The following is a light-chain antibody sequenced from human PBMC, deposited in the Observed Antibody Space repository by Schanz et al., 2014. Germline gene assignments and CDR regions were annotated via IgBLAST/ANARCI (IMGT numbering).Light chain of an antibody. J-gene: IGKJ1*01. CDR2: SAS. CDR1: QSISTF. CDR3: QKYNSAPWT. Sequence: DIQMPQSPSTLSASVGDRVTITCRASQSISTFLNWYQQKAGKAPKLLIYSASTLQIGVPSRFSGSGSGTDFTLTISSLQPEDVATYYCQKYNSAPWTFGQGTKVEIK. V-gene: IGKV1-27*01.